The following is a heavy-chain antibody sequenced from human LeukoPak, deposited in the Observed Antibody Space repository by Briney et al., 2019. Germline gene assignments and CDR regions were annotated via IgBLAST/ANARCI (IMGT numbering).Heavy chain of an antibody. CDR2: IDPSDSHT. CDR3: VRPGPSGSYAY. CDR1: GYTYTNYW. D-gene: IGHD1-26*01. J-gene: IGHJ4*02. Sequence: GESLKISCKGSGYTYTNYWIIWVRQMPGKGLEWMGRIDPSDSHTNYGPSFQGHVTISADKSISTAYLQWSSLKASDTAVYYCVRPGPSGSYAYWGPGTLVIVSS. V-gene: IGHV5-10-1*01.